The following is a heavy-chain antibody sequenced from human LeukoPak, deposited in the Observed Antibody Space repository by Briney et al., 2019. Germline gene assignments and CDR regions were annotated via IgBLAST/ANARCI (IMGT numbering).Heavy chain of an antibody. CDR3: AGGRWFSSSWYREDY. J-gene: IGHJ4*02. CDR1: GGTFSSYA. Sequence: ASVKVSCKASGGTFSSYAISWVRQAPGRGLQWMGGINPIFGPAHYAQQFQGRVTIIAEESTSTVYMELNSLRPEDTAVYYCAGGRWFSSSWYREDYWGQGTLVTVSA. V-gene: IGHV1-69*13. D-gene: IGHD6-13*01. CDR2: INPIFGPA.